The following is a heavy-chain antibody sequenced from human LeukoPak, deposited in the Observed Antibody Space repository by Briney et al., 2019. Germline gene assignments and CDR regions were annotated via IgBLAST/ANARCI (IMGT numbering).Heavy chain of an antibody. CDR3: ARHSLKLVDADFDY. J-gene: IGHJ4*02. D-gene: IGHD3-16*02. V-gene: IGHV4-59*08. Sequence: SETLSLTCTVSGGSISSYYWSWIRQPPGKGLEWIGYIYYSGSTNYNPSLESRVTISVDTSKNQFSLKLTSVTAADTAVYYCARHSLKLVDADFDYWGQGTLVTVSS. CDR2: IYYSGST. CDR1: GGSISSYY.